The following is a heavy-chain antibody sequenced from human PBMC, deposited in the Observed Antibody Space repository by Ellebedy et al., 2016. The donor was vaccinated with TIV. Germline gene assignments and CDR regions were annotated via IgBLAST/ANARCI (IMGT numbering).Heavy chain of an antibody. CDR1: GYTLTELS. D-gene: IGHD2/OR15-2a*01. Sequence: ASVKVSXKVSGYTLTELSMHWVRQAPGKGLEWMGGFDPEDGETIYAQKFQGRVTMTEDTSTDTAYMELSSLRSEDTAVYYCATDSSYDYYFDYWGQGILVTVSS. CDR3: ATDSSYDYYFDY. V-gene: IGHV1-24*01. CDR2: FDPEDGET. J-gene: IGHJ4*02.